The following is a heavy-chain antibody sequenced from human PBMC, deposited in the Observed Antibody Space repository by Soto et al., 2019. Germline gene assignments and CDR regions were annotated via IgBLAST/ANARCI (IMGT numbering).Heavy chain of an antibody. J-gene: IGHJ6*02. V-gene: IGHV1-3*01. Sequence: GASVKVSCKASGYTFTSYAMHWVRQAPGQRLEWMGWINAGNGNTKYSQKFQGRVTITRDTSASTAYMELSSLRSEDTAVYYCARGLGPAAMSYYYGMDVWGQGTTVTVSS. CDR2: INAGNGNT. CDR1: GYTFTSYA. D-gene: IGHD2-2*01. CDR3: ARGLGPAAMSYYYGMDV.